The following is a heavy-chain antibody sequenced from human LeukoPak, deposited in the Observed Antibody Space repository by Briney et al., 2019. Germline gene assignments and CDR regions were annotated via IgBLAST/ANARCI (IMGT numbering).Heavy chain of an antibody. CDR1: GHTFTSYD. Sequence: ASVKVSCKASGHTFTSYDINWVRQATGQGLEWMGWMNPNSGNTGYAQKFQGRVTMTRNTSISTAYMELSSLRSEDTAVYYCARGGLGDYGENDAFDIWGQGTMVTVSS. V-gene: IGHV1-8*01. J-gene: IGHJ3*02. CDR3: ARGGLGDYGENDAFDI. D-gene: IGHD4-17*01. CDR2: MNPNSGNT.